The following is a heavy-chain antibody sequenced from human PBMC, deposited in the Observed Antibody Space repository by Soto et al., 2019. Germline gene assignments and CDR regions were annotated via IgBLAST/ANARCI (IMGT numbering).Heavy chain of an antibody. CDR2: IDWDDDK. J-gene: IGHJ5*02. CDR3: ARINGGSGSYHWFDP. V-gene: IGHV2-70*01. Sequence: SGPTLVNPTQTLTLTCTFSGFSLSTSGMCVSWIRQPPGKALEWLALIDWDDDKYYSTSLKTRLTISKDTSKNQVVLTMTNMDPVDTATYYCARINGGSGSYHWFDPWGQGTLVTVSS. CDR1: GFSLSTSGMC. D-gene: IGHD3-10*01.